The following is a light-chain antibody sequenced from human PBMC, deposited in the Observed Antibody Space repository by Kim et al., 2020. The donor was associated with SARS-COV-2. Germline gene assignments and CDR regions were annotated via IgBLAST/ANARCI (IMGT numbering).Light chain of an antibody. V-gene: IGLV3-19*01. CDR2: GKN. Sequence: VAVGQTVRITCQGDSLRSYYATWYQQKPGQAPIIVIYGKNIRPSGIPDRFSGSSSGNTASLTITGTQAGDEADYYCNSRDSSDNVVFGGGTQLTVL. CDR1: SLRSYY. J-gene: IGLJ2*01. CDR3: NSRDSSDNVV.